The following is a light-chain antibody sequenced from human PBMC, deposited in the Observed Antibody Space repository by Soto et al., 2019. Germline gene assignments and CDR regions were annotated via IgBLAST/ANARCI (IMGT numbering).Light chain of an antibody. V-gene: IGKV3-20*01. CDR3: QQYGSSPTWT. J-gene: IGKJ1*01. Sequence: EIVLTQSPGTLSLSPGERATLSCRASQSVSSSYLAWYQQKPGQAPRLLIYGASSRATGIPDRFRGSGSGTDFTLTISRLEPEDFAVYYCQQYGSSPTWTFGQGTKV. CDR2: GAS. CDR1: QSVSSSY.